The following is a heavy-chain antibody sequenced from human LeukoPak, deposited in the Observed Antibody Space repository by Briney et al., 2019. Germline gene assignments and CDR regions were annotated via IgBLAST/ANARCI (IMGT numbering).Heavy chain of an antibody. J-gene: IGHJ4*02. CDR1: GYTFTGYY. CDR3: ARGRDYGDNSGALWVY. CDR2: INPNSGGT. Sequence: ASVKVSCKASGYTFTGYYMHWVRQAPGQGFEWMRWINPNSGGTNYAQKFQGRVTMTRDTSISTAYMELSRLTSDDTAVYYCARGRDYGDNSGALWVYWGQGTLVTASS. V-gene: IGHV1-2*02. D-gene: IGHD4-17*01.